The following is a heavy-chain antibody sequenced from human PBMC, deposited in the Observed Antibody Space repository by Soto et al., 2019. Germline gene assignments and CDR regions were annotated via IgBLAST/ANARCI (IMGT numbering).Heavy chain of an antibody. J-gene: IGHJ4*02. CDR2: VYRTGST. D-gene: IGHD6-13*01. Sequence: LSLTCTVSGGSISSGDYYWSWIRQPPGKGLEWIGEVYRTGSTNYNPSLESRLTISVDKSKNQFSLKLTSVTAADTAVYYCARARATIAAAAIFDCWGQGTLVTVSS. CDR3: ARARATIAAAAIFDC. CDR1: GGSISSGDYY. V-gene: IGHV4-30-4*01.